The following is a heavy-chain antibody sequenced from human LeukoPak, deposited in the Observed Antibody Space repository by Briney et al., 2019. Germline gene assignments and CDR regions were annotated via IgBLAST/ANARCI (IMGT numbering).Heavy chain of an antibody. CDR3: AKQDSSGYYYALFDY. CDR2: ISGSGGST. D-gene: IGHD3-22*01. V-gene: IGHV3-23*01. CDR1: GCTFSSYA. J-gene: IGHJ4*02. Sequence: GASLRLSCAVSGCTFSSYAMSWVRQAPGKGLEWVSAISGSGGSTYYADSVKGRFTISRDNSKNTLYLQMNSLRAEDTAVYYCAKQDSSGYYYALFDYWGQGTLVTVSS.